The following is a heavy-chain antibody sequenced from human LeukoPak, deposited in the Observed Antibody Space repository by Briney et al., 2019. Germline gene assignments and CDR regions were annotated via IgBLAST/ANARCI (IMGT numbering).Heavy chain of an antibody. CDR2: MNPNSGNT. CDR3: ARGDGDDYYYYMDV. D-gene: IGHD3-10*01. CDR1: GYTFTSYD. Sequence: ASVKISCKASGYTFTSYDINWVRQATGQGLEWMGWMNPNSGNTGYAQKFQGRVTITRNTSISTAYMELSSLRSEDTAVYYCARGDGDDYYYYMDVWGKGTTVTVSS. J-gene: IGHJ6*03. V-gene: IGHV1-8*03.